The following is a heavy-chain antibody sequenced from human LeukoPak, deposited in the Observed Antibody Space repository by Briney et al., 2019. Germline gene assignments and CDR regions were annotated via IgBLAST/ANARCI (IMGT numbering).Heavy chain of an antibody. CDR1: GGSISGYY. Sequence: SSETLSLACTVSGGSISGYYWSWIRQPPGKGLEWIGYIYASGNTNFNPSLKSRLTMSVDMSKSQFSLKLSSVTAEDTAVYYCARVVTTVTPVGYYYYYMDVWGKGTTVTVSS. V-gene: IGHV4-4*09. J-gene: IGHJ6*03. D-gene: IGHD4-11*01. CDR2: IYASGNT. CDR3: ARVVTTVTPVGYYYYYMDV.